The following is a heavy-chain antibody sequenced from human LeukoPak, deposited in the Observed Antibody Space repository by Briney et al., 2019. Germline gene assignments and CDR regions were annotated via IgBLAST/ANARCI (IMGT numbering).Heavy chain of an antibody. Sequence: GSSVKVSCKASGGTFSSYAISWVRQAPGQGLEWMGRIIPIFGTANYAQKFQGRVTITTDESTSTAYMELSSLRSEDTAVYYCARGPNVHPYYYMDVWGKGTTVTVSS. CDR1: GGTFSSYA. V-gene: IGHV1-69*05. J-gene: IGHJ6*03. CDR3: ARGPNVHPYYYMDV. CDR2: IIPIFGTA.